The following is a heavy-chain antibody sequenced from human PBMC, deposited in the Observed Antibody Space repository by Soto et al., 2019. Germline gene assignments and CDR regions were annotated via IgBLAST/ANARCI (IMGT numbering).Heavy chain of an antibody. CDR2: IYYSGST. CDR1: GGSISSYY. Sequence: SETLSLTCTVSGGSISSYYWSWIRQPPGKGLEWIGYIYYSGSTNYNPSLKSRVTISVDTSKNQFSLKLSSVTAADTAVYYCARYEEKKYYYDSSGYYGYYGMDVWGQGTTVTVSS. J-gene: IGHJ6*02. V-gene: IGHV4-59*01. D-gene: IGHD3-22*01. CDR3: ARYEEKKYYYDSSGYYGYYGMDV.